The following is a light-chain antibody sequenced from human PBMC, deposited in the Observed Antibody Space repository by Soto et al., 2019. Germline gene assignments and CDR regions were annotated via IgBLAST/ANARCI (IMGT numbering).Light chain of an antibody. V-gene: IGLV1-51*01. J-gene: IGLJ1*01. CDR2: DND. Sequence: QSALTQPPSVSAAPGQKVTISCSGSASDIGSNFVCWYQHLPGTAPKLLIYDNDKRPSGIPDRFSGSKSGTSATLGISGLQPGDEADYYCSSYRSSSTRVFGTGTKLTVL. CDR1: ASDIGSNF. CDR3: SSYRSSSTRV.